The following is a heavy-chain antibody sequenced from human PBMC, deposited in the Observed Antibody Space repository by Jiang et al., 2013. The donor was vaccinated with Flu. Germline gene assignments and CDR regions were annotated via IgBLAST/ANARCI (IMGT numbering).Heavy chain of an antibody. Sequence: GSGLVKPSQTLSLTCTVSGGSISSGSYYWSWIRQPARKGLEWIGRIYTSGSTNYNPSLKSRVTISVDTSKNQFSLKLSSVTAADTAVYYCASAEEMATPPGFDYWGQGTLVTVSS. J-gene: IGHJ4*02. V-gene: IGHV4-61*02. CDR1: GGSISSGSYY. CDR3: ASAEEMATPPGFDY. D-gene: IGHD5-24*01. CDR2: IYTSGST.